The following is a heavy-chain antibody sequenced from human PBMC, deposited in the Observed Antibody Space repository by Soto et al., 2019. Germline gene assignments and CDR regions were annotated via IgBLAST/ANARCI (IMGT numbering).Heavy chain of an antibody. J-gene: IGHJ4*02. Sequence: QLQLQESGPGLVKPSETLSLTCNVSGESMSNTAYYWGWIRQTPGKGLEWIGSIFYTGSAYYNSSLKSRVTISVDTSKNQFSLKLLSVAAADTAIYYCARLKSTYSGSYYGGGFFDSWGQGSLVTVSS. CDR2: IFYTGSA. V-gene: IGHV4-39*01. CDR1: GESMSNTAYY. CDR3: ARLKSTYSGSYYGGGFFDS. D-gene: IGHD1-26*01.